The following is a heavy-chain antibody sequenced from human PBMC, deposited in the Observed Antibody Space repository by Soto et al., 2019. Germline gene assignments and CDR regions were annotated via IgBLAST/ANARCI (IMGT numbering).Heavy chain of an antibody. D-gene: IGHD3-22*01. V-gene: IGHV5-10-1*01. CDR2: IDPSDSQT. J-gene: IGHJ4*02. CDR1: GYSFAGYW. CDR3: ARQIDDSDSGPNCQYYFDA. Sequence: PGESLKISCKGSGYSFAGYWITWVRQMPGKGLEWMGRIDPSDSQTYYSPSFRGHVTISAAKSITTVFLQWSSLRASDTAMYYCARQIDDSDSGPNCQYYFDAWGQGTLVTVSS.